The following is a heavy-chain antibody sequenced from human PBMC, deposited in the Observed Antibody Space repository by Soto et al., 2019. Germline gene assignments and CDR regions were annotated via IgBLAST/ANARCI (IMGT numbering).Heavy chain of an antibody. Sequence: QVQLVESGGGVVQPGRSLRLSCAASGFTFSSYAMHWVRRAPGKGLEWMAVTSYDGSNKYYADSVKGRFTISRDNSKNTLYLQMNSPRPEDTALYYCARDGGAYWGQGTLVIVSS. CDR2: TSYDGSNK. CDR3: ARDGGAY. J-gene: IGHJ4*02. V-gene: IGHV3-30-3*01. CDR1: GFTFSSYA. D-gene: IGHD3-16*01.